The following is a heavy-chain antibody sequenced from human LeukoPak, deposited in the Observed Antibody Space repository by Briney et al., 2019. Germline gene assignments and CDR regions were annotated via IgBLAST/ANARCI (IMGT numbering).Heavy chain of an antibody. V-gene: IGHV4-39*01. CDR2: IHYSGST. Sequence: PSETLSLTCTVSGGSISSMSYYWGWIRQPPGKGLEWIGSIHYSGSTYYNPSLKSRVTISVDTSKNQFPLRLTSVTAADTAVYYCARLRTYGGNPVDYWGQGTLVTVSS. CDR3: ARLRTYGGNPVDY. CDR1: GGSISSMSYY. D-gene: IGHD4-23*01. J-gene: IGHJ4*02.